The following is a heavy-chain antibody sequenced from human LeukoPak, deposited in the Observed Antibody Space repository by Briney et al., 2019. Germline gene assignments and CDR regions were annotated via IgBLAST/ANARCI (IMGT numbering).Heavy chain of an antibody. CDR1: GFTFSSYS. CDR3: AREERIVGAAFDY. V-gene: IGHV3-48*04. Sequence: PGGSLRLSCAASGFTFSSYSMNWVRQAPGKGLEWVSYISSSSSTIYYADSVKGRFTISRDNAKNSLYLQMNSLRAEDTAVYYCAREERIVGAAFDYWGQGTLVTVSS. CDR2: ISSSSSTI. J-gene: IGHJ4*02. D-gene: IGHD1-26*01.